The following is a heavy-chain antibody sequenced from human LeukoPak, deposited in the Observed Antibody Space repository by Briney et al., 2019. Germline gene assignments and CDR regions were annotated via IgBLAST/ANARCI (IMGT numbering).Heavy chain of an antibody. CDR2: ISYDGSNK. CDR3: AKDLGSSNDY. D-gene: IGHD6-13*01. V-gene: IGHV3-30*18. J-gene: IGHJ4*02. Sequence: GGSLRLSCAASGFTFSSYAMSWVRQAPGKGLEWVAVISYDGSNKYYADSVKGRFTISRDNSKNTLYLQMNSLRAEDTAVYYCAKDLGSSNDYWGQGTLVTVSS. CDR1: GFTFSSYA.